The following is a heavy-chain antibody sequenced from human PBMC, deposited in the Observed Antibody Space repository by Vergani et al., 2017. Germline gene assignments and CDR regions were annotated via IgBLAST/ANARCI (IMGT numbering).Heavy chain of an antibody. D-gene: IGHD2-8*01. CDR3: ARSGYCSHGVCYMSYYYYMDV. V-gene: IGHV3-33*01. CDR2: IWNDGSKE. J-gene: IGHJ6*03. Sequence: QVQLEESGGGVVQPGRSLRLSCAGSGFTLSSHDMHWVRQAPGKGLEWVAVIWNDGSKEYYADSVKGRFTIARDNSKNTLYLQMNNLSAADTAVYYCARSGYCSHGVCYMSYYYYMDVWGKGTAVTVSS. CDR1: GFTLSSHD.